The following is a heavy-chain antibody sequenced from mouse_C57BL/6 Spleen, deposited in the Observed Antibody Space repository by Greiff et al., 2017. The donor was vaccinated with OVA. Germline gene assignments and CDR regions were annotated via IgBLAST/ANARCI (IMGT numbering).Heavy chain of an antibody. V-gene: IGHV7-3*01. CDR3: ARLYDPAMDY. D-gene: IGHD2-3*01. CDR1: GFTFTDYY. J-gene: IGHJ4*01. Sequence: DVKLEESGGGLVQPGGSLSLSCAASGFTFTDYYMSWVRQPPGKALEWLGFISNKANGYTSEYSASVKGRFTISRDNSQSILYLQMNARRAEDSTTYYGARLYDPAMDYWGQGTSVTVSS. CDR2: ISNKANGYTS.